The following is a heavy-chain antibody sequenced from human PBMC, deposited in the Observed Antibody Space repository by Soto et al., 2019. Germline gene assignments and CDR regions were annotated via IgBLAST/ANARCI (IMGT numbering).Heavy chain of an antibody. CDR3: ARAPDWLAFDY. V-gene: IGHV3-21*01. CDR1: GFTFSSYS. Sequence: GGSLRLSCAASGFTFSSYSMNWVRQAPGKGLEWVSSISSSSSYIYYADSVKGRFTISRDNAKNSLYLRMNSLRAEDTAVYYCARAPDWLAFDYWGQGTLVTVSS. D-gene: IGHD3-9*01. J-gene: IGHJ4*02. CDR2: ISSSSSYI.